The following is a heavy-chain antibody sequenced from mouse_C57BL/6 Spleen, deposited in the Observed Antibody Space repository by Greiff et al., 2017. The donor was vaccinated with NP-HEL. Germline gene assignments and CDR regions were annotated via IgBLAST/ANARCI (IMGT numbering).Heavy chain of an antibody. CDR1: GYTFTSYW. CDR3: ARRASYYGSSYDYFDY. J-gene: IGHJ2*01. CDR2: IDPSDSYT. Sequence: VQLQQPGAELVRPGTSVKLSCKASGYTFTSYWMHWVKQRPGQGLEWIGVIDPSDSYTNYNQKFKGKATLTVDTSSSTAYMQLSSLTSEDSAVYYCARRASYYGSSYDYFDYWGQGTTLTVSS. D-gene: IGHD1-1*01. V-gene: IGHV1-59*01.